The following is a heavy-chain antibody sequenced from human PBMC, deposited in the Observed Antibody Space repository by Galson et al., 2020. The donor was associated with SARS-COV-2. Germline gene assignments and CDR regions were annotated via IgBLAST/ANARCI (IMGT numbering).Heavy chain of an antibody. J-gene: IGHJ4*02. V-gene: IGHV2-70*11. Sequence: SGPTLVKPTQTLTLTCTFSGFSLSTSGMCVSWIRQPPGKALEWLARIDWDDDKYYSTSLKTRLTISKDTSKNQVVLTMTNMDPVDTATYYCARIREVRGVISAAFDYWGQGTLVTVSS. CDR3: ARIREVRGVISAAFDY. CDR2: IDWDDDK. D-gene: IGHD3-10*01. CDR1: GFSLSTSGMC.